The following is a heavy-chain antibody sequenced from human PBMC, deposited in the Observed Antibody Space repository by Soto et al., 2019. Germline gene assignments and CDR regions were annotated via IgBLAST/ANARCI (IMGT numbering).Heavy chain of an antibody. Sequence: GESLKISCKGSGYSFTSYWIGWVRQMPGKGLEWMVIIYPGDSDTRYSPSFQGQVTISADKSISTAYLQWSSLKASDTAMYYCARGGGMRYYDSSGYYGFAFDIWGQGTMVTVSS. J-gene: IGHJ3*02. CDR3: ARGGGMRYYDSSGYYGFAFDI. V-gene: IGHV5-51*01. CDR1: GYSFTSYW. CDR2: IYPGDSDT. D-gene: IGHD3-22*01.